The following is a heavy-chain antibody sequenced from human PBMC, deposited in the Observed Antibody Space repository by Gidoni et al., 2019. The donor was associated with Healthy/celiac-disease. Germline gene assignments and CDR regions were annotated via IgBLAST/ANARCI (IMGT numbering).Heavy chain of an antibody. V-gene: IGHV1-2*02. CDR2: INPNSGGT. Sequence: QVQLVQSGAEVQKPGASAKVSCKASGYTFPGYYMHWVRQAPGQGLEWMGWINPNSGGTNYAQKFQGRVTMTRDTSISTAYMGRSRLRSDDTAVYYCARDYYDSSGYQAGGMDVWGQGTTVTVSS. CDR1: GYTFPGYY. CDR3: ARDYYDSSGYQAGGMDV. D-gene: IGHD3-22*01. J-gene: IGHJ6*02.